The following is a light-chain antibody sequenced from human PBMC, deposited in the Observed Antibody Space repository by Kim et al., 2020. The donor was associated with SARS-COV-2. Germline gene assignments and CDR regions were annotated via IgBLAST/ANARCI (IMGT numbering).Light chain of an antibody. CDR2: DAS. J-gene: IGKJ4*01. CDR1: QSIQTY. CDR3: QQRNSWPPAVT. Sequence: PGERANLSRKASQSIQTYLAWYQQRPGQAPRLLDYDASNRATGVPDRFSGSGSATDFTLTISSLEPEDFSTYYCQQRNSWPPAVTFGGGTKVDIK. V-gene: IGKV3-11*01.